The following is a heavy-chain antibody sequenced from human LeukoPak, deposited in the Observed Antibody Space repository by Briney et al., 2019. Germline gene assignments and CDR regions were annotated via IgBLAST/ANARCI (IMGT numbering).Heavy chain of an antibody. V-gene: IGHV1-18*01. CDR3: ARGPDYDILTGYYTP. D-gene: IGHD3-9*01. J-gene: IGHJ5*02. CDR2: ISAYNGNT. CDR1: GYTFTSYG. Sequence: ASVKVSCKASGYTFTSYGISWVRHAPGQGLEWMGWISAYNGNTNYAQKLQGRVTMTTDTSTSTAYMELRSLRSDDTAVYYCARGPDYDILTGYYTPWGQGTLVTVSS.